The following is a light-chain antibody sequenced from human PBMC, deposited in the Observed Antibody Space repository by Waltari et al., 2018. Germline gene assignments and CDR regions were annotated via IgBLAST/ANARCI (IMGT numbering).Light chain of an antibody. CDR3: QQYYDSPLT. J-gene: IGKJ4*01. Sequence: DIVMTQSPDSLAVSLGERATINCKSSQCVLWTSNNRDYLAWYQQKPGQPPKLLIYWASARESGVPDRFSGSGSGTDFTLTISSLQAEDVAVYYCQQYYDSPLTFGGGTKVEIK. V-gene: IGKV4-1*01. CDR2: WAS. CDR1: QCVLWTSNNRDY.